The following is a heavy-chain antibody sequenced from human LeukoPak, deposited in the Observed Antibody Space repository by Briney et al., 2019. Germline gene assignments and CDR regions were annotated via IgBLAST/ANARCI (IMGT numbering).Heavy chain of an antibody. Sequence: ASVKVSCKVSGYTLTELSMHWVRQAPGKGVEGMGGFDPEDGETIYAQKFQGRVTMTEDTSTDSAYMELSSLRSEDTAVYYCATDSVIAARRGFQHWGQGTLVTVST. J-gene: IGHJ1*01. V-gene: IGHV1-24*01. CDR2: FDPEDGET. D-gene: IGHD6-6*01. CDR1: GYTLTELS. CDR3: ATDSVIAARRGFQH.